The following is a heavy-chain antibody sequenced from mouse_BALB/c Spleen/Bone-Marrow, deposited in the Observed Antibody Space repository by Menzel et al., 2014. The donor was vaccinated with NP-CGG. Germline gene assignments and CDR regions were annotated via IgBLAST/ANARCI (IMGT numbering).Heavy chain of an antibody. V-gene: IGHV3-2*02. CDR2: ISYSGST. CDR1: GYSITSDYA. D-gene: IGHD2-14*01. Sequence: VQLQQPGPGLVKPSQSLSLTCTVTGYSITSDYAWNWIRQFPGNKLEWMGYISYSGSTSYNPSLKSRISITRDTSKNQFFLQLNSVTTEDTATYYCAYRYAYWGQGTLVTVSA. J-gene: IGHJ3*01. CDR3: AYRYAY.